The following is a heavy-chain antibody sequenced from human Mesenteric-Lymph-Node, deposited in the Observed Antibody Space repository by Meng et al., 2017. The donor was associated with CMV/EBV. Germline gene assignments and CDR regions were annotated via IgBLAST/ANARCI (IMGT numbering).Heavy chain of an antibody. CDR1: GFDFGRYS. CDR3: AKGQLWFGYDDY. D-gene: IGHD3-10*01. Sequence: GESLKISCVAAGFDFGRYSMNWVRQAPGKGLEWVSAISGSGGSTYYADSVKGRFTISRDNSKNTLYLQMNSLRAEDTAVYYCAKGQLWFGYDDYWGQGTLVTVSS. V-gene: IGHV3-23*01. CDR2: ISGSGGST. J-gene: IGHJ4*02.